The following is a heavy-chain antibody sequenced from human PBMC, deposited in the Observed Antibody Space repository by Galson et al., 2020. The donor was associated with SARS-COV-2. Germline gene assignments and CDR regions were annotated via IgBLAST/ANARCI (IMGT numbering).Heavy chain of an antibody. CDR2: ISYDGSNK. J-gene: IGHJ4*02. CDR1: GFTFSSYA. V-gene: IGHV3-30*04. CDR3: ARAYSGSYSSYFDY. D-gene: IGHD1-26*01. Sequence: GGSLRLSCAASGFTFSSYAMHWVRQAPGKGLEWVAVISYDGSNKYYADSVKGRFTISRDNSKNTLYLQMNSLRAEDTAVYYCARAYSGSYSSYFDYWGQGTLVTVSS.